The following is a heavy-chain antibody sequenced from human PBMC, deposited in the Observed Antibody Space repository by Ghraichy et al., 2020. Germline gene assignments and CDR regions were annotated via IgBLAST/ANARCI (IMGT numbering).Heavy chain of an antibody. Sequence: SETLSLTCTVSGGSISSYYCSWIRQPPGKGLEWIGYIYYSGSTNYNPSLKSRVTISVDTSKNQFSLKLSSVTAADTAVYYCARELSSGWYGLGAFDIWGQGTMVTVSS. CDR1: GGSISSYY. J-gene: IGHJ3*02. CDR3: ARELSSGWYGLGAFDI. D-gene: IGHD6-19*01. V-gene: IGHV4-59*01. CDR2: IYYSGST.